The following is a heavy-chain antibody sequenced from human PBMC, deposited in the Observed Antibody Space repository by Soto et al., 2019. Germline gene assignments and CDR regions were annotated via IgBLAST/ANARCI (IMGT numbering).Heavy chain of an antibody. D-gene: IGHD3-10*01. V-gene: IGHV1-2*02. CDR1: GYTFTDYY. CDR2: TSSYNGVT. CDR3: AIFRVQESRSNYPY. J-gene: IGHJ4*02. Sequence: GASVKVSCKASGYTFTDYYMHWVRQSPGQGLEWMGWTSSYNGVTHYATKFQGRFTMTRDTSINTAFMELSRLRSDDSAMYYGAIFRVQESRSNYPYWGLGTLVTVSS.